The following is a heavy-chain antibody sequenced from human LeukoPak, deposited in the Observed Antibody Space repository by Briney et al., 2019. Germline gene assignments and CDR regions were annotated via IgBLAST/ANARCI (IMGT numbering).Heavy chain of an antibody. CDR2: INPKTGGT. V-gene: IGHV1-2*06. D-gene: IGHD3-10*01. CDR1: GYIFTGHY. Sequence: ASVKVSCKASGYIFTGHYMNWVRQVPGQGLEWMGRINPKTGGTNYAQNFQGRVTMTRDTSISTTYMELSRLRPDDTAVYYCARVGVGLNDAFDIWGQGTMVTVSS. J-gene: IGHJ3*02. CDR3: ARVGVGLNDAFDI.